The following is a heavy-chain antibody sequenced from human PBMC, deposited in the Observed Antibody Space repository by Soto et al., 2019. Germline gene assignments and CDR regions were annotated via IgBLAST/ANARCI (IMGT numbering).Heavy chain of an antibody. V-gene: IGHV4-4*07. CDR2: IYPSGKS. Sequence: PSETLSLTCTVLGGSINNFYWSWVRQSAGRGLEWIGRIYPSGKSNYNPSLKSRVTMSVDTSKNHFSLRLTPVTAADTAIYFCARVRGLVRHAFHYDLDVWGLGTTVTVSS. J-gene: IGHJ6*03. D-gene: IGHD2-2*01. CDR1: GGSINNFY. CDR3: ARVRGLVRHAFHYDLDV.